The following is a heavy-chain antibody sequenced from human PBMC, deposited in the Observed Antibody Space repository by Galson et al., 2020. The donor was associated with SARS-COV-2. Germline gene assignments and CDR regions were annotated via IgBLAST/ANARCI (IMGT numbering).Heavy chain of an antibody. CDR1: GFTVSSNN. CDR3: EVDDGSDFDY. J-gene: IGHJ4*02. CDR2: ITSHGST. Sequence: GGSLRLSCAASGFTVSSNNMIWVRQAPGKGLEWVSLITSHGSTYYADSVKGRFIISRDNAKNTVYLQLNVLRAEDTAVYYCEVDDGSDFDYWSQGTLVTVSS. V-gene: IGHV3-66*02. D-gene: IGHD6-25*01.